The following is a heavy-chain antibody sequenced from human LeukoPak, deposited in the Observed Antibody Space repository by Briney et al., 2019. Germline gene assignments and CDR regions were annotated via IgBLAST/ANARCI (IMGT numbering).Heavy chain of an antibody. CDR2: IRYDGSNK. J-gene: IGHJ4*02. CDR1: GFTFSNYG. V-gene: IGHV3-30*02. D-gene: IGHD3-22*01. Sequence: GGSLRLSCAASGFTFSNYGMHWVRQAPGKGLEWVTFIRYDGSNKYYADSVKGRFTISRDNSKNTLYLQMNSLRAEDTAVYYCAKAEPYYYDSSGYEFDYWGQGTLVTVSS. CDR3: AKAEPYYYDSSGYEFDY.